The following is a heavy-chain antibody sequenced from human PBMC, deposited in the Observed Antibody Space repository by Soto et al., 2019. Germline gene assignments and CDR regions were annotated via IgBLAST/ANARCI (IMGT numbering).Heavy chain of an antibody. Sequence: SLRLSCAASGFTFSSYGMHRVRQAPGKGLEWVAVISYDGSNKYYADSVEGRFTISRDNSKNTLYLQMNSLRAEDTAVYYCAKAKWRTNYYYYGMDVWGQGTTVTVSS. V-gene: IGHV3-30*18. D-gene: IGHD5-12*01. CDR2: ISYDGSNK. CDR3: AKAKWRTNYYYYGMDV. CDR1: GFTFSSYG. J-gene: IGHJ6*02.